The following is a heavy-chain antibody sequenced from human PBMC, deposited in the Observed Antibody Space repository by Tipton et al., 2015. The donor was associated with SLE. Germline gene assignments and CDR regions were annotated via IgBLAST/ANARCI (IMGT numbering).Heavy chain of an antibody. D-gene: IGHD5-18*01. CDR2: IFYSGNT. V-gene: IGHV4-39*07. CDR1: GDSISSSPYF. J-gene: IGHJ4*02. CDR3: ARNSRYSSLY. Sequence: TLSLTCTVSGDSISSSPYFWGWIRQPPGKGLEWIGNIFYSGNTYYNPSLKSRVTMSVDTPKKQFSLKLSPVTAADTAVYYCARNSRYSSLYWGPGTLVTVSS.